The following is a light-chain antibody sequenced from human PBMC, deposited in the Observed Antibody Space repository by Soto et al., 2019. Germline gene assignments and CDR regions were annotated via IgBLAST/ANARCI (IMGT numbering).Light chain of an antibody. Sequence: DIQMTQSPSSLSASVGDRVTITCRASQSISSYLNWYQQKPGKAPKLLIYAASSLQSGDPSRFRGSGSGTDFTLTISSLQPEDFATYYCQQSYSTSWTFGQGTKVEIK. CDR2: AAS. J-gene: IGKJ1*01. V-gene: IGKV1-39*01. CDR3: QQSYSTSWT. CDR1: QSISSY.